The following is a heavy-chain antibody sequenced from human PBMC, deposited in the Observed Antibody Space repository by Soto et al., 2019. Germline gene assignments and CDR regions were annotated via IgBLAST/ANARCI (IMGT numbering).Heavy chain of an antibody. CDR3: ARAPHLAVWTAPFHH. CDR2: LSYRAST. CDR1: GGSISSGFYY. Sequence: PSETLSLTCPVSGGSISSGFYYWCWISQHPAEGLVWVRYLSYRASTYYNPSLKSLVAISVDTSTILLSLKLSSVTAADTALQYCARAPHLAVWTAPFHHWGQGALGTV. V-gene: IGHV4-30-4*02. J-gene: IGHJ4*02. D-gene: IGHD2-21*01.